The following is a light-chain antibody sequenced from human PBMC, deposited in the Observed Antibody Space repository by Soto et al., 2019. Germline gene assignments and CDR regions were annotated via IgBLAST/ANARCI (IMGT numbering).Light chain of an antibody. V-gene: IGKV1-27*01. CDR1: QGIGNY. CDR2: TSS. Sequence: DIQMTQSPSSLSASVGDRFTITCRASQGIGNYLAWYQQKPGKVPKLLIYTSSALQSGVPSRFSGSGSGTDFTLTISNLQPEDVATYYCQKHNAAPLTFGGGTKVDIK. CDR3: QKHNAAPLT. J-gene: IGKJ4*01.